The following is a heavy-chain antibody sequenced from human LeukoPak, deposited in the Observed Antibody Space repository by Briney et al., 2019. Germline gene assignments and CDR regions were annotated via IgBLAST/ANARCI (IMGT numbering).Heavy chain of an antibody. D-gene: IGHD2-2*01. CDR3: ARRSGYCSSTSCSPGDY. J-gene: IGHJ4*02. Sequence: ASVKVSCKASGHTFATYGISWVRQAPGQGLEWMGWISAYNGNTNYAQKLQGRVTMTTDTSTSTAYMELRSLRSDDTAMYYCARRSGYCSSTSCSPGDYWGQGTLVTVSS. V-gene: IGHV1-18*01. CDR1: GHTFATYG. CDR2: ISAYNGNT.